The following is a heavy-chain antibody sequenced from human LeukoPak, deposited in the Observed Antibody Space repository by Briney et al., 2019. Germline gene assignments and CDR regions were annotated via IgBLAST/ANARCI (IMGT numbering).Heavy chain of an antibody. CDR1: GFTFSSYA. V-gene: IGHV3-23*01. Sequence: PGGSLRLSCAASGFTFSSYAMSWVRQALGKGLEWVSAISGSGGSTYYADSVKGRFTISRDNSKNTLYLQMNSLRAEDTAVYYCAKTSGDIVEVVAATGFDYWGQGTLVTVSS. CDR2: ISGSGGST. J-gene: IGHJ4*02. CDR3: AKTSGDIVEVVAATGFDY. D-gene: IGHD2-15*01.